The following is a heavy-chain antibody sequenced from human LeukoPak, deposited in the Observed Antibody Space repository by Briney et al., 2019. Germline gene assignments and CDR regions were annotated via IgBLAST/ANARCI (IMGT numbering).Heavy chain of an antibody. CDR3: ARESSARGRGFDY. CDR2: IYISGST. Sequence: SETLSLTCTVSGGSISSYYWSWIRRPAGKGLEWIGRIYISGSTNYNPSLKSRVTMSVDTSKNQFSLKLSSVTAADTAVYYCARESSARGRGFDYWGQGTLVTVSS. V-gene: IGHV4-4*07. D-gene: IGHD3-22*01. CDR1: GGSISSYY. J-gene: IGHJ4*02.